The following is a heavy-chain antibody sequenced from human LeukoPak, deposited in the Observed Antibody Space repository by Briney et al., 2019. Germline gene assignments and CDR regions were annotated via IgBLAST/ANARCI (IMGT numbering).Heavy chain of an antibody. V-gene: IGHV3-20*04. CDR3: AREPWRYDSSGYADAFDI. J-gene: IGHJ3*02. CDR2: INWNGGST. D-gene: IGHD3-22*01. CDR1: GFTFDDYG. Sequence: GGSLRLSCAASGFTFDDYGMSWVRQAPGKGLEWVSGINWNGGSTGYADSVKGRFTISRDNAKNTLYLQMNSLRAEDTALYYCAREPWRYDSSGYADAFDIWGQGTMVTVSS.